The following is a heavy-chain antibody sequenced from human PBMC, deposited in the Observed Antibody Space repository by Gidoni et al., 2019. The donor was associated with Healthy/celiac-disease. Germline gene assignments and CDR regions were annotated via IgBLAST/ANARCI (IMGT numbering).Heavy chain of an antibody. CDR1: GFTVSSNY. J-gene: IGHJ4*02. V-gene: IGHV3-53*01. CDR3: ARGYCSGGSCYPGAGGY. D-gene: IGHD2-15*01. CDR2: IYSGGST. Sequence: EVQLVESGGGLIQPGGSLRLSCAASGFTVSSNYMSWVRQAPGKGLEWVSVIYSGGSTYYADSVKGRFTISRDNSKNTLYLQMNSLRAEDTAVYYCARGYCSGGSCYPGAGGYWGQGTLVTVSS.